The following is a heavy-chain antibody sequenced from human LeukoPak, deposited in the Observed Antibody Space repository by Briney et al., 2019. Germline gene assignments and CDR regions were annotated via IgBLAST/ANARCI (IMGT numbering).Heavy chain of an antibody. D-gene: IGHD6-13*01. Sequence: PGGSLRLSCAASGFTFSSYGMHWVRQAPGKGLEWVAVIWSDGVTKNYADSVKGRFTISRDNSKNALYLQMNSLRADDTAVYYCATDRGSSPFDYWGQGTLVTVSS. V-gene: IGHV3-33*01. J-gene: IGHJ4*02. CDR1: GFTFSSYG. CDR2: IWSDGVTK. CDR3: ATDRGSSPFDY.